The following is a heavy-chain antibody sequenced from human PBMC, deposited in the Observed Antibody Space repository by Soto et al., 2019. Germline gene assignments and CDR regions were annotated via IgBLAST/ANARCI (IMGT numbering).Heavy chain of an antibody. CDR3: ARSGSDYFDY. D-gene: IGHD3-3*01. CDR2: TRNKASGYTT. V-gene: IGHV3-72*01. J-gene: IGHJ4*02. CDR1: GFTFSDHY. Sequence: GGSLRLSCAVSGFTFSDHYMDWVRQAPGKGLEWVGRTRNKASGYTTEYAASVKGRFTISRDDSKNSLYLQMNSLKTEDTAVYYCARSGSDYFDYWGQRTLVTVSS.